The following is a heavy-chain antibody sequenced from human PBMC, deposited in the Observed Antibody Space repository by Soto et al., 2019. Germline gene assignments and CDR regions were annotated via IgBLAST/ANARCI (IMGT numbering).Heavy chain of an antibody. CDR3: ATRTVTDYYYYYMDV. V-gene: IGHV4-59*01. J-gene: IGHJ6*03. CDR1: GGSISSYY. CDR2: IYYSGST. Sequence: SETLSLTCTVSGGSISSYYWSWIRQPPGKGLEWIGYIYYSGSTNYNPSLKSRVTISVDTSKNQFSLKLSSVTAADTAVYYCATRTVTDYYYYYMDVWGKGTTVTVSS. D-gene: IGHD4-4*01.